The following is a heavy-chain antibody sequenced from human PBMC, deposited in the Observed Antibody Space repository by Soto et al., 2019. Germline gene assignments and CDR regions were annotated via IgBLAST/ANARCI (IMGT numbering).Heavy chain of an antibody. CDR2: IYYSGST. CDR1: GDSISGYH. J-gene: IGHJ4*02. V-gene: IGHV4-59*01. D-gene: IGHD5-18*01. CDR3: ARFPRGYSYGHFDY. Sequence: SETLSLTCTVSGDSISGYHWNWIRQPPGKGLEWIGYIYYSGSTNYNPSLKSRVTISVDTSKNQFSLKLSSVTAADTAVYYCARFPRGYSYGHFDYWGQGTLVTVSS.